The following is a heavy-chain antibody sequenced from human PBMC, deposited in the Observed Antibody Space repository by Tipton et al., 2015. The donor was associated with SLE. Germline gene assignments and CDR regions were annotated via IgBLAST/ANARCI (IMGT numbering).Heavy chain of an antibody. D-gene: IGHD5-24*01. V-gene: IGHV4-61*05. J-gene: IGHJ4*02. Sequence: TLSLTCTVSGGSISSSSYYWNWIRQPPGKGLEWIGYINYSGSTNYNPSLKSRVTISVDTSKNQFSLKLSSVTAADTAVYYCARLEGDGYKWYFDYWGQGTLVTVST. CDR2: INYSGST. CDR1: GGSISSSSYY. CDR3: ARLEGDGYKWYFDY.